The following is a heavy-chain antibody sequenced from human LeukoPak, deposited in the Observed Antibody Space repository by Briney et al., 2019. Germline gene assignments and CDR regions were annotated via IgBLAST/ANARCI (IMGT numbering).Heavy chain of an antibody. CDR3: ARGGSGTYYHY. Sequence: PSETLSLTCTVSGGSITSYHYSWIRQPPGKGLEWIGYIYYSGSTNYNPSLKSRVTISVDPSKNQFSLKLSSVTAADTAVYYRARGGSGTYYHYWGQGTLVTVSS. J-gene: IGHJ4*02. CDR2: IYYSGST. CDR1: GGSITSYH. D-gene: IGHD1-26*01. V-gene: IGHV4-59*01.